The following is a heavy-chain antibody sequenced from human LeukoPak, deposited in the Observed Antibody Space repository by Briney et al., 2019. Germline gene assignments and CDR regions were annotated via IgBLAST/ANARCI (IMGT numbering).Heavy chain of an antibody. CDR2: ISSSGSTI. CDR3: ARGPRITIFGVFYYYGMDV. J-gene: IGHJ6*02. Sequence: GGSLRLSCAASGFTFSSYEMNWVRQAPGQGLEWVSYISSSGSTIYYTDSVNGRFTISRDNAKNSLYLQMNSLRAEDTAVYYCARGPRITIFGVFYYYGMDVWGQGTTVTVSS. CDR1: GFTFSSYE. D-gene: IGHD3-3*01. V-gene: IGHV3-48*03.